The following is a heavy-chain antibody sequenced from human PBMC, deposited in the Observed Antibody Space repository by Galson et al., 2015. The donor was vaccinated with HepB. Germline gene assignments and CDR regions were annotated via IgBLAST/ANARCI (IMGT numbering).Heavy chain of an antibody. V-gene: IGHV3-30-3*01. CDR3: ARDQEDGYPNRYFDY. Sequence: SLRLSCAASGFTFSSYAMHWVRQAPGKGLEWVAVISYDGSNKYYADSVKGRFTISRDNSKNTLYLQMNSLRAEDTAVYYCARDQEDGYPNRYFDYWGQGTLVTVSS. CDR2: ISYDGSNK. CDR1: GFTFSSYA. D-gene: IGHD5-24*01. J-gene: IGHJ4*02.